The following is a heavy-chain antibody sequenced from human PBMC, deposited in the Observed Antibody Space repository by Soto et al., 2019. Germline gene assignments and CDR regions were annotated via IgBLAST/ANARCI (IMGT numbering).Heavy chain of an antibody. D-gene: IGHD3-3*01. J-gene: IGHJ4*03. V-gene: IGHV4-38-2*01. CDR2: IYDSGTT. CDR3: ARSPQYYTPGSSPFDY. CDR1: SYVIESGHY. Sequence: PSETLSLTCVVSSYVIESGHYWGCVRQPPGKGLEWVGSIYDSGTTYYNPSLRSRVTISADTSKNQFSLSLTSVTAADTAVYYCARSPQYYTPGSSPFDYWGPGTMVTVYS.